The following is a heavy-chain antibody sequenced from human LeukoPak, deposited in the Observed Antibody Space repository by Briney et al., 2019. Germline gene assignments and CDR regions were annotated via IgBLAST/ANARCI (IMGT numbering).Heavy chain of an antibody. CDR2: ISANNGDT. CDR3: ARESHETREDY. V-gene: IGHV1-18*01. J-gene: IGHJ4*02. Sequence: ASVKVSCKASGYTFTSYGIGWVRQAPGQGLEWMGWISANNGDTDYPPKLQDRVTMTTDTYTSTAYMELRSLRPDDTAMYYCARESHETREDYWGQGTLVTVSS. CDR1: GYTFTSYG. D-gene: IGHD1-1*01.